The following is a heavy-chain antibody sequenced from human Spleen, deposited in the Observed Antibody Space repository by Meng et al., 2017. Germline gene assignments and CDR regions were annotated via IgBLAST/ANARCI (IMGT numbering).Heavy chain of an antibody. CDR2: INTGGDDT. Sequence: EVQVVESGGGLVQPWGSLGLSCAASGFIFRNYAMHWVRQAPGKGLEWVSSINTGGDDTFYSDSVKGRFTISRDNSKNTLYLQMNSLRAEDTAMYYCVKGGQWPKPDYWGQGTLVTVSS. J-gene: IGHJ4*02. CDR1: GFIFRNYA. V-gene: IGHV3-23*04. CDR3: VKGGQWPKPDY. D-gene: IGHD6-19*01.